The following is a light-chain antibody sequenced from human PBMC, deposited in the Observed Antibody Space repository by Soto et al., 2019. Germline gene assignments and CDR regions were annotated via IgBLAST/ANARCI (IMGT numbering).Light chain of an antibody. CDR3: QQYYSTPRT. CDR1: QSVLYSANNKNC. Sequence: DIVMTQSPDSLAVSLGERATINCKSSQSVLYSANNKNCLAWYQQKPGQPPKLLLYWASTRESGVPDRFSGSGYGTDFTLTISSLQAKDVAVYYCQQYYSTPRTFGQGTKVEIK. J-gene: IGKJ1*01. CDR2: WAS. V-gene: IGKV4-1*01.